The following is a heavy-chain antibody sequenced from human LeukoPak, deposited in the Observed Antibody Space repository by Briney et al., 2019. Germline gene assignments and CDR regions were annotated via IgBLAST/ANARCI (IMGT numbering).Heavy chain of an antibody. D-gene: IGHD2-21*02. CDR1: GGSFSGYY. Sequence: PSETLSLTCAVYGGSFSGYYWSWIRQPPGKGLEWIGEINHSGSTNYNPSLKSRVTISVDTSKNQLSLRLSSVTTADTAVYYCARDKEVTNYYYNGLDVWGQGTTVTISS. CDR3: ARDKEVTNYYYNGLDV. V-gene: IGHV4-34*01. J-gene: IGHJ6*02. CDR2: INHSGST.